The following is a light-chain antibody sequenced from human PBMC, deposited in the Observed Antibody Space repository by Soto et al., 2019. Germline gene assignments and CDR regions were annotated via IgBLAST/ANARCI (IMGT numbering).Light chain of an antibody. CDR3: SSHTSGSTRV. J-gene: IGLJ1*01. CDR2: EVT. V-gene: IGLV2-14*01. CDR1: FSDVGGYDY. Sequence: QSALTQPASVSGSPGQSIAISCTGTFSDVGGYDYVSWYQQHPDKAPKLMIYEVTKRPSEVSNRFSGSKSRNTASLTISGLQPQDEADYFCSSHTSGSTRVFGSGTKLTLL.